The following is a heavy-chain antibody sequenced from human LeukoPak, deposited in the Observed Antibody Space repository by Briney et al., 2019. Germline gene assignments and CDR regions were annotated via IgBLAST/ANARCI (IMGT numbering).Heavy chain of an antibody. CDR3: AREAVAGIDY. J-gene: IGHJ4*02. CDR2: INHSGST. D-gene: IGHD6-19*01. V-gene: IGHV4-34*01. CDR1: GGSFSGYY. Sequence: PSETLSLTCAVYGGSFSGYYWSWIRQPPGKGLEWIGEINHSGSTNYNPSLKSRVTISVDTSKNQFFLKLSSVTAADTAVYYCAREAVAGIDYWGQGTLVTVSS.